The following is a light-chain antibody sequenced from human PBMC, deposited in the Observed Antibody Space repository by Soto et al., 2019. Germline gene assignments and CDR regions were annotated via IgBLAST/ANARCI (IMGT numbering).Light chain of an antibody. J-gene: IGLJ2*01. Sequence: QSALTQPASVSGSPGQSITISCSGTPSDIGAYNYVSWYQHLPGKVPKVIIYDVTNRPSGVSSRFSGSKSGITASLTISGLQAEDEANYYCGSYTISSTLMIFGGGTKLTVL. CDR1: PSDIGAYNY. V-gene: IGLV2-14*03. CDR3: GSYTISSTLMI. CDR2: DVT.